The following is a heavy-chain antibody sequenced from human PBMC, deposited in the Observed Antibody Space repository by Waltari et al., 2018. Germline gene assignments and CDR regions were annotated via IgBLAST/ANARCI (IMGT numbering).Heavy chain of an antibody. J-gene: IGHJ4*02. CDR3: AKDLQRLGGYNVFDS. V-gene: IGHV3-23*01. CDR2: ISGSGRSR. Sequence: EVQLLESGGGLVQTGGSLRLSCVASGFPFTDYGINWVRQAPGKGLEWVSGISGSGRSRNYLGSVKGRLTISRDNSQQTLYLLMTGLRAEDTAIYYCAKDLQRLGGYNVFDSWGQGTQVTVSS. CDR1: GFPFTDYG. D-gene: IGHD5-18*01.